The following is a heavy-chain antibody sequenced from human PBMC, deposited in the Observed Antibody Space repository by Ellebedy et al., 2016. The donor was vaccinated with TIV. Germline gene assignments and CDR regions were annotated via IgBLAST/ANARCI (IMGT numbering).Heavy chain of an antibody. D-gene: IGHD1-26*01. CDR1: GGTFSSYA. V-gene: IGHV1-2*04. CDR2: INPNSGGT. J-gene: IGHJ4*02. CDR3: ARGLGATPDY. Sequence: ASVKVSCKASGGTFSSYAISWVRQAPGQGLEWMGWINPNSGGTNYAQKFQGWVTMTRDTSISTAYMELSRLRSDDTAVYYCARGLGATPDYWGQGTLVTVSS.